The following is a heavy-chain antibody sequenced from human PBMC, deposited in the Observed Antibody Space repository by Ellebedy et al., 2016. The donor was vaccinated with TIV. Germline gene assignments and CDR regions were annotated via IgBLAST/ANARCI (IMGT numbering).Heavy chain of an antibody. CDR2: ISGSGGST. Sequence: PGGSLRLSCPASGFTFSSYAMSWVRQAPGKGLEWVSAISGSGGSTYYADSVKGRFTISRDNSKNTLYLQMNSLRAEDTAVYYCAKGIAVVPAAIMYGMDVWGQGTTVTVSS. CDR1: GFTFSSYA. J-gene: IGHJ6*02. D-gene: IGHD2-2*01. CDR3: AKGIAVVPAAIMYGMDV. V-gene: IGHV3-23*01.